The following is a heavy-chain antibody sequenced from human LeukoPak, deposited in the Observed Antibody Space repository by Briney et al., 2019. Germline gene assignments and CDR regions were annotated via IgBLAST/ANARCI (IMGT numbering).Heavy chain of an antibody. Sequence: PGGSLRLSCAASGFTFSSYGMHWVRQAPGKGLEWVAVISNDGSTKKHADSVKGRFTISRDNSKNTLYVQMNSLRADDAAVYYCAKGRSSYPMDYIFDFWGQGTLVTVSS. CDR1: GFTFSSYG. V-gene: IGHV3-30*18. D-gene: IGHD3-16*02. J-gene: IGHJ4*02. CDR2: ISNDGSTK. CDR3: AKGRSSYPMDYIFDF.